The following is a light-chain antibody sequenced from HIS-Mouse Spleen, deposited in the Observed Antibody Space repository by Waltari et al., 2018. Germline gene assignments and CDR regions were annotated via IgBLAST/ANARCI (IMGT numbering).Light chain of an antibody. CDR1: SSDVRGYNY. CDR3: SSYTSSSTLDV. CDR2: EVS. Sequence: QSALTQPASVSGSPGQSITISCTGTSSDVRGYNYVSWYQQHPGKAPKLMISEVSNRPSGVSNRFSGSKSGNTASLTISGLQAEDEADYYCSSYTSSSTLDVFGTGTKVTVL. J-gene: IGLJ1*01. V-gene: IGLV2-14*01.